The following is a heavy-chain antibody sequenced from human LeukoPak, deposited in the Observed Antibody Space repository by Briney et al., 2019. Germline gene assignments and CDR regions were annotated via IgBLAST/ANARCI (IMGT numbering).Heavy chain of an antibody. Sequence: SETLSLTCAVYGGSFSGYYWSWIRQPPGKGLEWIGEINHSGSTNYNPSLKSRVTISVDTSKNQFSLKLSSVTAADTAVYYCAREYSSSWYGGYYFDHWGQGTLVTVSS. V-gene: IGHV4-34*01. CDR1: GGSFSGYY. J-gene: IGHJ4*02. D-gene: IGHD6-13*01. CDR3: AREYSSSWYGGYYFDH. CDR2: INHSGST.